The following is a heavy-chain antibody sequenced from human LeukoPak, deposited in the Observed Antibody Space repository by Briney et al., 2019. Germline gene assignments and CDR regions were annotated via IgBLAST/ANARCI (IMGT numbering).Heavy chain of an antibody. D-gene: IGHD1-7*01. CDR2: IYYSGST. CDR1: GGSISSYY. J-gene: IGHJ4*02. Sequence: ASETLSLTCTVSGGSISSYYWSWIRQPPGKGLEWIGYIYYSGSTNYNPSLKSRVTISVDTSKNQFSLKLSSVTAADTAVYYCARAMNSYYFDYWGQGTLVTVSS. CDR3: ARAMNSYYFDY. V-gene: IGHV4-59*01.